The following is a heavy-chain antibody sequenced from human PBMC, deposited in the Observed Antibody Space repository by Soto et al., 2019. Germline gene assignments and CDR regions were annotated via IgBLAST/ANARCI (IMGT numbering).Heavy chain of an antibody. CDR3: AKDIRPLGTVSWSIHYGMDV. D-gene: IGHD6-13*01. CDR1: GFTFSSYW. J-gene: IGHJ6*02. Sequence: GGSLRLSCAASGFTFSSYWMHWVRQAPGKGLAWVSRISSDETTTTYADSVKGRFTISRDNAKNSLYLQMNSLRAEDTALYYCAKDIRPLGTVSWSIHYGMDVWGQGTTVTVSS. V-gene: IGHV3-74*01. CDR2: ISSDETTT.